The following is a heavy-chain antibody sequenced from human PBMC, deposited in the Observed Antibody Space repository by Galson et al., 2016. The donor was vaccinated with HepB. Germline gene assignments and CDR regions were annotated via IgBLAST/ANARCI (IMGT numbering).Heavy chain of an antibody. V-gene: IGHV1-18*04. Sequence: SVKVSCKASGYTFRSYAISWVRQAPGQGLEWMGWISAYNGNTNYAQKLQGSVSMTTETSTSTAYMELRSLRSDDTAVYYCERDGWLRHTTFDYWGQGTLVTVSS. CDR3: ERDGWLRHTTFDY. CDR2: ISAYNGNT. J-gene: IGHJ4*02. CDR1: GYTFRSYA. D-gene: IGHD5-12*01.